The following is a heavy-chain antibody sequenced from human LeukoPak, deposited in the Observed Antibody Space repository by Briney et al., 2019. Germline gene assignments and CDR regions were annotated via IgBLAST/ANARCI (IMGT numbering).Heavy chain of an antibody. J-gene: IGHJ4*02. V-gene: IGHV3-7*01. CDR2: IKQDGSEK. Sequence: PGGSLRLSCAASGFTFSSYWMSWDRQAPGKGLEWVANIKQDGSEKYYVDSVKGRFTISRDNAKNSLYLQMNSLRAEDTAVYYCASLRRRVPPRYWGQGTLVTVSS. CDR3: ASLRRRVPPRY. D-gene: IGHD6-6*01. CDR1: GFTFSSYW.